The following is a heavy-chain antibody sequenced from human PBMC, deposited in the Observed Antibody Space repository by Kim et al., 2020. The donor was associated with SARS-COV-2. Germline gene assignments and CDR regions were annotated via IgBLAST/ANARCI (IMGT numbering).Heavy chain of an antibody. CDR3: ARGPNYYDSSGYWDDCDY. V-gene: IGHV3-30*04. Sequence: GGSLRLSCAASGFTFSSYAMHWVRQAPGKGLEWVADMSYDGGLKFYADSVKGRFTISRDNFRNTLYLQMDSLRVEDTAVYYCARGPNYYDSSGYWDDCDYWGRGTLVTVSS. CDR1: GFTFSSYA. CDR2: MSYDGGLK. J-gene: IGHJ4*02. D-gene: IGHD3-22*01.